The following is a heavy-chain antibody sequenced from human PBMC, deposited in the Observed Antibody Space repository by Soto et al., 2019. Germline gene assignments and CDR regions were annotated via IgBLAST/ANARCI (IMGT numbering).Heavy chain of an antibody. CDR1: GYTFTSYY. V-gene: IGHV1-46*01. CDR3: AGVGGGLEQRDY. Sequence: ASVKVSCKASGYTFTSYYLHWERETPGQGLEWMGIINPSGGSTTYAQKFQGRVTMTRDTSTSTVYMELSSLRSEDTAMYYCAGVGGGLEQRDYWGQGTLVTVSS. CDR2: INPSGGST. D-gene: IGHD6-25*01. J-gene: IGHJ4*02.